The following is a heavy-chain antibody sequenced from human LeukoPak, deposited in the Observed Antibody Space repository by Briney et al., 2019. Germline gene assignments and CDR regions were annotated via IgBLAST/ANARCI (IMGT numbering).Heavy chain of an antibody. CDR1: GVPISSSSYY. J-gene: IGHJ6*03. V-gene: IGHV4-39*07. CDR3: ARLYYYYYYMDV. CDR2: IYYSGST. Sequence: SETLSLTCTVSGVPISSSSYYWGWIRQPPGKGLEWIGSIYYSGSTYYNPSLKSRVTISGDTSKNQFSLKLSSVTAADTAVYYCARLYYYYYYMDVWGKGTTVTVSS.